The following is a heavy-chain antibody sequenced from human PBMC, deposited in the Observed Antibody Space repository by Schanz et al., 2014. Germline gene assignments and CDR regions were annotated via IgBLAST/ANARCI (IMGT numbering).Heavy chain of an antibody. Sequence: QVQLVQSGAEVKKPGSPVKVSCKSSGGTFSSYAISWVRQAPGQGPEFMGWISTFRNEDTNSAQRFQGRLTMTTDTSTSTAYMELRSLRSDDTAVYYCATMWGYCTATACQILEVLDVWGQGTMVTVSS. CDR1: GGTFSSYA. CDR3: ATMWGYCTATACQILEVLDV. CDR2: ISTFRNEDT. V-gene: IGHV1-18*01. J-gene: IGHJ3*01. D-gene: IGHD2-8*02.